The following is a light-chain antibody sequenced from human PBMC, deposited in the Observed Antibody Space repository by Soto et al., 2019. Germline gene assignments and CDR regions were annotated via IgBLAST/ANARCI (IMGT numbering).Light chain of an antibody. J-gene: IGKJ1*01. CDR3: HQFSLPRT. V-gene: IGKV3-20*01. CDR2: GSS. Sequence: EIGLTQSPGTLSLCPGERATRSCRASQSVSGRHLAWYQQKPGQAPRLVIYGSSIRATGIPDRFSGSGSWTDFTLTISRLEPEDFAVYYCHQFSLPRTFGQGTKVEIK. CDR1: QSVSGRH.